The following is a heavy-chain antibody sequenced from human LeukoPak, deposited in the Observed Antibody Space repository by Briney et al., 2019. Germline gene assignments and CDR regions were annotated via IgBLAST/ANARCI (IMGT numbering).Heavy chain of an antibody. CDR3: ARDLWGTAVAGTFFDY. CDR2: ISSSSSYI. Sequence: PGGSLRLSCAASGFTFSSYWMSWVRQAPGKGLEWVSSISSSSSYIYYADSVKGRFTISRDNAKNSLYLQMNSLRAEDTAVYYCARDLWGTAVAGTFFDYWGQGTLVTVSS. D-gene: IGHD6-19*01. CDR1: GFTFSSYW. J-gene: IGHJ4*02. V-gene: IGHV3-21*01.